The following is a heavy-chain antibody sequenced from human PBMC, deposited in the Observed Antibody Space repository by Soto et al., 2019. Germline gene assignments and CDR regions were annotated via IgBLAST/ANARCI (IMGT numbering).Heavy chain of an antibody. CDR1: GFTFRSYG. CDR3: ARDQGTVATFYYYFAMDV. D-gene: IGHD4-4*01. Sequence: QVQLVESGGGVVQPGRSLRLSCAASGFTFRSYGMHWVRQAPGKGLEWVAVIWYDGSNKYYADSVKGRFTISRDNSNNTLNLQMNSLRAEDTAVYYCARDQGTVATFYYYFAMDVWGQGTTVTVSS. J-gene: IGHJ6*02. CDR2: IWYDGSNK. V-gene: IGHV3-33*01.